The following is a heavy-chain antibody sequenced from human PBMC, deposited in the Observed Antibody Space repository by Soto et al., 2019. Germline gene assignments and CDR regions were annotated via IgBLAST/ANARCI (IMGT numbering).Heavy chain of an antibody. CDR2: ILYDGSNK. CDR1: GFTFSSYC. CDR3: ARDYCSGGSCYSESYYYGMDV. Sequence: LRLSCAVSGFTFSSYCMGWVRQAPFNGLGLVAVILYDGSNKYYADSVKGRFTISRDNSKNTLFLQMTSLRDEDTALYYCARDYCSGGSCYSESYYYGMDVWGLGTTVTVS. J-gene: IGHJ6*02. D-gene: IGHD2-15*01. V-gene: IGHV3-33*01.